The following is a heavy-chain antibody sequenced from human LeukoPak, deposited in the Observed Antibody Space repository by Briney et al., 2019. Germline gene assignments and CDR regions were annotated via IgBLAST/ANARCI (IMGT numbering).Heavy chain of an antibody. J-gene: IGHJ4*02. D-gene: IGHD3-3*01. CDR1: GFSFSSYS. V-gene: IGHV3-48*01. Sequence: PGGSLRLSCAASGFSFSSYSMNWVRQAPGKGLEWVSYISSSSSTIYYADSVKGRFTISRDNSKNTLYLQMNSLRAEDTAVYYCAKDMSTYYDFWSGYLSPVPPAGSIDYWGQGTLVTVSS. CDR3: AKDMSTYYDFWSGYLSPVPPAGSIDY. CDR2: ISSSSSTI.